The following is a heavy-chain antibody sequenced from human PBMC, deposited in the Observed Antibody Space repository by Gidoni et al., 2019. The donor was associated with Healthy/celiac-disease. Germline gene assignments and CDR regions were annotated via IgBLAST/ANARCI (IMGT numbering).Heavy chain of an antibody. Sequence: EVQLVESGGGVVQPGGSLKLSCAASGLIFSVSAMPWGRQVSGKVLWWGGGIRSKANSYATAYAASVKGRFTISRDDSKNTEYLQMNSLKTEDTAVYYCTRHRGWELYFDYWGQGTLVTVSS. V-gene: IGHV3-73*01. CDR3: TRHRGWELYFDY. CDR1: GLIFSVSA. CDR2: IRSKANSYAT. J-gene: IGHJ4*02. D-gene: IGHD1-26*01.